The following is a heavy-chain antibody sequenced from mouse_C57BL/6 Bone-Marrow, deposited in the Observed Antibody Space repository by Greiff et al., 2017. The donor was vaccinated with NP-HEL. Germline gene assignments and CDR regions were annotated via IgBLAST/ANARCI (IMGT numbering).Heavy chain of an antibody. CDR2: ISSGSSTI. Sequence: EVQLVESGGGLVKPGGSLKLSCAASGFTFSDYGMHWVRQAPEKGLEWVAYISSGSSTIYDADTVKGRFTISGDNAKNTLFLQMTSLRSEDTAMYYCSGGNLDYWGQGTTLTVSS. V-gene: IGHV5-17*01. CDR3: SGGNLDY. CDR1: GFTFSDYG. J-gene: IGHJ2*01. D-gene: IGHD2-1*01.